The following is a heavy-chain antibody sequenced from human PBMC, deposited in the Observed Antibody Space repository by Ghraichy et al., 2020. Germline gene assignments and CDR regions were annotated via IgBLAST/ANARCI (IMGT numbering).Heavy chain of an antibody. CDR1: GFTVSSKY. CDR3: ARVRGYSENYVRQKLDAFDI. V-gene: IGHV3-66*02. J-gene: IGHJ3*02. Sequence: GESLNISCAASGFTVSSKYMSWVRQPPGKGLEWVSVIYSGGNTYFADSVKGRFTISRDNSKNTLYLQMNSLTTEDTAVYYCARVRGYSENYVRQKLDAFDIWGQGTMVTVSS. CDR2: IYSGGNT. D-gene: IGHD1-26*01.